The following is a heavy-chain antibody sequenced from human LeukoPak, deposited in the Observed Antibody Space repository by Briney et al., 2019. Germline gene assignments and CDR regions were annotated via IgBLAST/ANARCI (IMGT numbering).Heavy chain of an antibody. Sequence: ASVKVSCKASGYTFTSYAMHWVRQAPGQRLEWMGWINAGNGNTKYSQKFQGRVTITRDTSASTAYVELSSLRSEDTAVYYCARDRGSIAAALFDYWGQGTLVTVSS. CDR2: INAGNGNT. J-gene: IGHJ4*02. D-gene: IGHD6-13*01. CDR1: GYTFTSYA. V-gene: IGHV1-3*01. CDR3: ARDRGSIAAALFDY.